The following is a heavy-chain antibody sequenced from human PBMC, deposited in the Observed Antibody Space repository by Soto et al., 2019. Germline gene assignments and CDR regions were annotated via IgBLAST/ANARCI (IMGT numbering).Heavy chain of an antibody. CDR1: GFTFDDYA. V-gene: IGHV3-9*01. J-gene: IGHJ4*02. CDR3: AKDMSTQTYYFNY. Sequence: PGGSLRLSCAASGFTFDDYAMHWVRQAPGKGPEWVSGISWNSGSIGYADSVKGRFTISRDNAKNSLYLQMNSLRAEDTALYYCAKDMSTQTYYFNYWGQGTLVTVSS. CDR2: ISWNSGSI.